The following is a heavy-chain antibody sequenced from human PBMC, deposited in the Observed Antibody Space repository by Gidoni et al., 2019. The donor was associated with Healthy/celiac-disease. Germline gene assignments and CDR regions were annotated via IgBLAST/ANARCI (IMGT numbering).Heavy chain of an antibody. D-gene: IGHD6-19*01. CDR2: IWYDGSNK. CDR3: ARERDAGGSGWYVVIDY. CDR1: GFTFSSYG. V-gene: IGHV3-33*01. Sequence: QVQLVESGGGVVQPGRSLRLSCAASGFTFSSYGMPWVRQAPGKGLEWVAVIWYDGSNKYYADSVKGRFTISRDNSKNTLYLQMNSLRAEDTAVYYCARERDAGGSGWYVVIDYWGQGTLVTVSS. J-gene: IGHJ4*02.